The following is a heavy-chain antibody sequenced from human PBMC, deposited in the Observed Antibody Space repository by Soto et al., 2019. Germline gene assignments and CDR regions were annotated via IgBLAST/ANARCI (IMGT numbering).Heavy chain of an antibody. CDR3: ARGREFDS. J-gene: IGHJ4*02. CDR2: VFPSGTT. Sequence: QLQLRESGSRLVKPSQTLSLTCAVSGGSLTSGTYSWNWIRQAPGKGLAWIGYVFPSGTTYYNPSLKTRVTPSIDVSKNQSSLNLRSLTAADTAVYYCARGREFDSWGQGTLVTVSS. V-gene: IGHV4-30-2*01. CDR1: GGSLTSGTYS.